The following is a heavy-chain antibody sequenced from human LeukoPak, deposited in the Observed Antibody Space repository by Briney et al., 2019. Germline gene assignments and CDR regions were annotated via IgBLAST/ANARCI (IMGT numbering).Heavy chain of an antibody. J-gene: IGHJ6*03. V-gene: IGHV3-21*01. CDR1: GFTFSSYS. Sequence: GGSLRLSCAASGFTFSSYSMNWVRQAPGKGLEWVSSISSSSSYIYYADSVKGRFTISRDNAKNSLYLQMNSLRAEDTAVYYCARDLLTTFGVALAAPMDVWGKGTTVTVSS. CDR3: ARDLLTTFGVALAAPMDV. D-gene: IGHD3-3*01. CDR2: ISSSSSYI.